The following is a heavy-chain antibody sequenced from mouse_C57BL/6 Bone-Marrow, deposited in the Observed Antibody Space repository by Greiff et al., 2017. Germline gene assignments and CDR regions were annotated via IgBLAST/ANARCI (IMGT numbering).Heavy chain of an antibody. V-gene: IGHV1-55*01. Sequence: QVQLQQPGAELVKPGASVKMSCKASGYTFTSYWITWVKQRPGQGLEWIGDIYPGSGSTNYNEKFKSKATLTVDTSSSTAYMQLSSLTSEDSAVYYCARDDYVDWYFYVWGTGTTVTVSS. CDR2: IYPGSGST. J-gene: IGHJ1*03. D-gene: IGHD2-4*01. CDR3: ARDDYVDWYFYV. CDR1: GYTFTSYW.